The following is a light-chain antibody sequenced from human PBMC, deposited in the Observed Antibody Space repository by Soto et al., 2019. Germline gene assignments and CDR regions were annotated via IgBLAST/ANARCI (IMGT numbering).Light chain of an antibody. CDR3: QQRSNWPTST. CDR2: DAS. V-gene: IGKV3-11*01. CDR1: QSVSSY. J-gene: IGKJ4*01. Sequence: EIVLTQSPATLSLSPGERATLSCRASQSVSSYLAWYQQKPGQAPRLLIYDASNRATVIPARFSGSGSGTDFTLTISSREPEDFAVYYCQQRSNWPTSTFGGGTKVEIK.